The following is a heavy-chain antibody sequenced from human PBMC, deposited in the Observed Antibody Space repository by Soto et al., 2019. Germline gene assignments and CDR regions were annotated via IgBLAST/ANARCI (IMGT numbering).Heavy chain of an antibody. Sequence: GASVKVSCKASGYTFTSYAMHWVRQAPGQRLEWMGWINAGNGNTKYSQKFQGRVTITRDTSASTAYMELSSLRSEDTAVYYCARSPLYYYGSGSTSGYFDYWGQGTLVTVSS. V-gene: IGHV1-3*01. CDR1: GYTFTSYA. CDR3: ARSPLYYYGSGSTSGYFDY. J-gene: IGHJ4*02. D-gene: IGHD3-10*01. CDR2: INAGNGNT.